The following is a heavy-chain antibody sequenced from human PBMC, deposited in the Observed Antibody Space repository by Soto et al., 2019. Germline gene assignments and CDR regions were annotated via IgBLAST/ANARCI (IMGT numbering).Heavy chain of an antibody. Sequence: GGSLRLSCAASGFTVSSDYMSWVRQAPGKGLEWVSVIYSGGSTYYADSVKGRFTISRDNSKNTLYLQMNSLRAEDTALYYCARGGYNYYYYYGMDVWGQGTTVTVSS. CDR3: ARGGYNYYYYYGMDV. V-gene: IGHV3-53*01. D-gene: IGHD6-25*01. CDR1: GFTVSSDY. CDR2: IYSGGST. J-gene: IGHJ6*02.